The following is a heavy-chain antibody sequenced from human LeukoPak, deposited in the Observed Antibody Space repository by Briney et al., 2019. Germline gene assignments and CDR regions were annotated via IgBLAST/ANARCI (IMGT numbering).Heavy chain of an antibody. V-gene: IGHV4-4*07. Sequence: SETLSLTCTVSGGSISSYYWSWIRQPAGKGLGWIGRIYTSGSTNYNPSLKSRVTMSVDTSKNQFSLKLSSVTAADTAVYYCARDRGYSYGYYYYYGMDVWGQGTTVTVSS. J-gene: IGHJ6*02. CDR3: ARDRGYSYGYYYYYGMDV. CDR2: IYTSGST. D-gene: IGHD5-18*01. CDR1: GGSISSYY.